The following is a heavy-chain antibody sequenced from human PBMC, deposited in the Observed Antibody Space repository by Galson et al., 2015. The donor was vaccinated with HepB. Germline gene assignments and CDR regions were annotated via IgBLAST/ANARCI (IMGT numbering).Heavy chain of an antibody. D-gene: IGHD2-2*01. CDR3: ARVRSRGDCSSTSCYADSSDS. J-gene: IGHJ4*02. CDR2: INSGETVA. CDR1: GFTFSSFW. V-gene: IGHV3-74*03. Sequence: SLRLSCAASGFTFSSFWMTWVRQVPGKGLVWVSRINSGETVAEYADSVRGRFTISRDNAKNMLYLQMNSLRAEDTAVYYCARVRSRGDCSSTSCYADSSDSWGLGTLVTVSS.